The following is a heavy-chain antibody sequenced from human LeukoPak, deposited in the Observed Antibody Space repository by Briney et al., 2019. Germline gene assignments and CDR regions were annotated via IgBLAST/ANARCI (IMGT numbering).Heavy chain of an antibody. V-gene: IGHV4-34*01. J-gene: IGHJ6*03. CDR1: GGSFSGYY. CDR2: INHSGST. D-gene: IGHD5-12*01. Sequence: PSETLSLTCAVYGGSFSGYYWSWIRQPPGKGLEWIGEINHSGSTNYNSSLKSRVTISVDTSKNQFSLKLSSVTAADTAVYYCARGTLGYSGYDRYYYYYYMDVWGKGTTVTVSS. CDR3: ARGTLGYSGYDRYYYYYYMDV.